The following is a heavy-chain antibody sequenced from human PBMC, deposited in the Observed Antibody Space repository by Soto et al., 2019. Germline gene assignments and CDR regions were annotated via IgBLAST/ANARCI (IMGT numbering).Heavy chain of an antibody. CDR3: ARGTGRGVIIRSDPDY. J-gene: IGHJ4*02. CDR2: ISYDGSNK. D-gene: IGHD3-10*01. Sequence: GGSLRLSCAASGFTFSSYAMHWVRQAPGKGLEWVAVISYDGSNKYYADSVKGRFTISRDNSKNTLYLQMNSLRAEDTAVYYCARGTGRGVIIRSDPDYWGQGTLVTVSS. V-gene: IGHV3-30-3*01. CDR1: GFTFSSYA.